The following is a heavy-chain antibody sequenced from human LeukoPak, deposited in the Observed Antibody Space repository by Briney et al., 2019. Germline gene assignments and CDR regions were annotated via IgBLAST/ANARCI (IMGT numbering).Heavy chain of an antibody. CDR3: ARAFPFDDYGDPDAFDI. D-gene: IGHD4-17*01. CDR2: IYYSGST. V-gene: IGHV4-30-4*08. Sequence: SQTLSLTCTVSGVSMSSGAFYWSWIRPHPGKGLEWIGNIYYSGSTYYNPSLKSRVTISVDRSKNQFSLKLTSVTAADTAVYYCARAFPFDDYGDPDAFDIWGQGTIVTVSS. CDR1: GVSMSSGAFY. J-gene: IGHJ3*02.